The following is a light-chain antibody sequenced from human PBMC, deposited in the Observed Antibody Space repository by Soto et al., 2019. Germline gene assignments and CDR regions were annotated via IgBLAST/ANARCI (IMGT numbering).Light chain of an antibody. V-gene: IGKV3-15*01. Sequence: EIVMTQSPATLSVSPGETATLSCRASQSVGRAVAWYQHKPGQAPRHLIVAASIRATGVPGRFSGGGSGTEFTLTISSLQSEDFAVYSFQQYRNWPPLTFGGGTTVEI. CDR3: QQYRNWPPLT. CDR2: AAS. CDR1: QSVGRA. J-gene: IGKJ4*01.